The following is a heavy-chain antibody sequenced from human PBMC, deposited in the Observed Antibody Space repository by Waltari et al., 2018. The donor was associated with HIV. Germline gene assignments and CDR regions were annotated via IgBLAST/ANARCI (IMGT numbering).Heavy chain of an antibody. D-gene: IGHD3-3*01. J-gene: IGHJ5*02. CDR1: GGTVRGSA. CDR2: IIPLFGTV. V-gene: IGHV1-69*01. CDR3: ARDKAHNDVWSGYVS. Sequence: QVQLVQSGAEVKKPGSSVMVSCESSGGTVRGSAVGWVRQAPGQGLEWMGGIIPLFGTVHYAQKFQGRVTITADGSTSTVYMELSSLRSEDTAVYYCARDKAHNDVWSGYVSWGQGTLVTVSS.